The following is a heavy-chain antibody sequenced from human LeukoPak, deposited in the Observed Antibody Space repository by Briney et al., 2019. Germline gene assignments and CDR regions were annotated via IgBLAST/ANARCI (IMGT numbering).Heavy chain of an antibody. V-gene: IGHV1-2*02. CDR1: GYTFTGYY. CDR3: ARAWLRLNPSFDY. D-gene: IGHD5-12*01. J-gene: IGHJ4*02. CDR2: INPNSGGT. Sequence: ASVKVSCKASGYTFTGYYMHWVRQAPGQGLEWMGWINPNSGGTNYAQKFQGRVTMTRDTSISTSYMELSRLRSDDTAVYYCARAWLRLNPSFDYWGQGTLVTVSS.